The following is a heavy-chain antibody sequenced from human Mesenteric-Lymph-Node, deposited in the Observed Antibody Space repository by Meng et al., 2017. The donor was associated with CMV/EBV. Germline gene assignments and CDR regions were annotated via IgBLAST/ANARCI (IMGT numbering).Heavy chain of an antibody. V-gene: IGHV3-30*04. D-gene: IGHD5-18*01. CDR2: ISYDGSNK. Sequence: GESLKISCAASGFTFSSYAMHWVRQAPGKGLEWVAVISYDGSNKYYADSVKGRFTISRDNSKNTLYLQMNSLRVEDTAVYYCAKVGYTTGDYWGQGTLVTVSS. CDR1: GFTFSSYA. J-gene: IGHJ4*02. CDR3: AKVGYTTGDY.